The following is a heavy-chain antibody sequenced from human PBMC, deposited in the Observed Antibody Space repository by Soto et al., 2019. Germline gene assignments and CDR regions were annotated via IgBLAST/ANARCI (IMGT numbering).Heavy chain of an antibody. D-gene: IGHD3-22*01. J-gene: IGHJ4*02. Sequence: SVKVSFKASGGTFSRYTITWVRQAPGQGLEWMGGITPMFGTPNYAQKFQGRVTITADESTSTAYMELSSLRSEDTAMYYCARDGTLYDSSAYYYLYWGQGTLVTVSS. CDR3: ARDGTLYDSSAYYYLY. CDR2: ITPMFGTP. V-gene: IGHV1-69*13. CDR1: GGTFSRYT.